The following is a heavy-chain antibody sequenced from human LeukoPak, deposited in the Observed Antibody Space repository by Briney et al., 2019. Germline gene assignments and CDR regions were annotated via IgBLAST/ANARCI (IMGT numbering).Heavy chain of an antibody. V-gene: IGHV4-59*08. D-gene: IGHD3-22*01. Sequence: SETLSLTCTVSGRSISTYYWSCIRQPPGKGLEWIGYIYYSGSTNYNPSLKSRVTISVDTSKNQFSLKLSSVTAADTAVYYCAASYYYYSRGPRPYYFDFWGQGTLVTVSS. CDR2: IYYSGST. CDR1: GRSISTYY. CDR3: AASYYYYSRGPRPYYFDF. J-gene: IGHJ4*02.